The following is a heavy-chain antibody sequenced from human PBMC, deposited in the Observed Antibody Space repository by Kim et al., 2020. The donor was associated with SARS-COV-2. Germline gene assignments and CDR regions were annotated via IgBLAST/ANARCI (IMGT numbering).Heavy chain of an antibody. D-gene: IGHD3-10*01. J-gene: IGHJ4*02. CDR1: GFSVSSNY. V-gene: IGHV3-66*03. CDR2: IYTIGNT. CDR3: AREGPNGSGSYFSGPLDY. Sequence: GGSLRLSCAASGFSVSSNYMNWVRQAPGKGLEWVSVIYTIGNTHYADSVKGRFTISRDNSKNTVYLQMNSLRPEDTALYYCAREGPNGSGSYFSGPLDYWGQGTLVSVSS.